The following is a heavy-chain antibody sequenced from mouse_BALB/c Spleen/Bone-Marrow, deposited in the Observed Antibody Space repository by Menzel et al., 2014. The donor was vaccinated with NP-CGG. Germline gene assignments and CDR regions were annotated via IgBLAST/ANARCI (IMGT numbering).Heavy chain of an antibody. CDR3: ATGTYYFDY. CDR2: INPSTGYT. D-gene: IGHD4-1*01. J-gene: IGHJ2*01. Sequence: QVQLKESGAELAKPGASVKMSCKASGYTFTSYWMHWVKQRPGQGLEWIGYINPSTGYTEYNQKPKDKATLTADKSSSTAYMQLSSLTSEDSAVYYCATGTYYFDYWGQGTTLTVSS. CDR1: GYTFTSYW. V-gene: IGHV1-7*01.